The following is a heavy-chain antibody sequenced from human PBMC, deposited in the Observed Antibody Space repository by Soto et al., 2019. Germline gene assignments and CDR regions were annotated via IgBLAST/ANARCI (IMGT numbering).Heavy chain of an antibody. CDR3: ARQGSWPYYYYGLDV. CDR1: GYTFTTSG. J-gene: IGHJ6*02. D-gene: IGHD1-26*01. Sequence: QVQLVQSGPEVRKPGASVKVSCEASGYTFTTSGISWVRQVPGQGLEWMGGISTYNGDPNSAQNCQGRVRMTANTSTGTAYLEVSSLKSADTAVYYGARQGSWPYYYYGLDVWGQGTAVTVSS. CDR2: ISTYNGDP. V-gene: IGHV1-18*01.